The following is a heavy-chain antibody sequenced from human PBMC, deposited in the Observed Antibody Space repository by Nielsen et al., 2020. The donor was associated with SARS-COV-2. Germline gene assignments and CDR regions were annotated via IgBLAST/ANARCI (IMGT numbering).Heavy chain of an antibody. Sequence: GESLKISCAASGFNFHDYTMYWVRPGPGKGLQWLSLISWDGSAPAYADSVKGRFTISRDNSKNSLYLQMNSLMTDDSALYYCAKDIGTFRFTGMDVWGQGTTVTVSS. CDR3: AKDIGTFRFTGMDV. CDR1: GFNFHDYT. V-gene: IGHV3-43*01. J-gene: IGHJ6*02. D-gene: IGHD3-3*01. CDR2: ISWDGSAP.